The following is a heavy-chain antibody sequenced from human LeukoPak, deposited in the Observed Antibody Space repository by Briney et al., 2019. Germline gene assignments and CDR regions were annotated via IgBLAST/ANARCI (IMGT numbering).Heavy chain of an antibody. Sequence: GRSLRLSCAASGFTFSSYAMSWVRQAPGKGLEWVSAISGSGSSTYYADSVKGRFTISRDNSKNTLYLQMNSLKAEDTAIYYCARRPYLYDFWSGYTRLGAFDIWGQGTMVTVSS. V-gene: IGHV3-23*01. D-gene: IGHD3-3*01. J-gene: IGHJ3*02. CDR1: GFTFSSYA. CDR2: ISGSGSST. CDR3: ARRPYLYDFWSGYTRLGAFDI.